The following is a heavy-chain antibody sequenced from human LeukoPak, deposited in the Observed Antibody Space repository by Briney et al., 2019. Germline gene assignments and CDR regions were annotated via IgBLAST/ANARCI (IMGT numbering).Heavy chain of an antibody. CDR2: ISGGSNDI. D-gene: IGHD5-18*01. CDR3: ARTLGGYSYGYVGYYFDY. Sequence: PGGSLRLSCAASGYTFSSYSLSWVRQAPGKGLEWVSYISGGSNDIYYADSVKGRFTISRDNAKNSLYLQMNSLRAEDTAVYYCARTLGGYSYGYVGYYFDYWGQGTLVTVSS. V-gene: IGHV3-21*05. CDR1: GYTFSSYS. J-gene: IGHJ4*02.